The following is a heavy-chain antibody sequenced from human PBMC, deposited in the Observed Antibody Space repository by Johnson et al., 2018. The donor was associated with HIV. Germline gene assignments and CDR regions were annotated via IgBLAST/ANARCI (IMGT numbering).Heavy chain of an antibody. CDR1: GFIVSSNY. D-gene: IGHD2-21*01. CDR3: AKAYCPGCDAFDV. J-gene: IGHJ3*01. V-gene: IGHV3-66*01. CDR2: IYSGGST. Sequence: VQLVESGGGLVQPGGSLRLSCAASGFIVSSNYMNWVRQAPGKGLEWVSVIYSGGSTYHADSVKGRFNISRDNSKNTQYLQMNSLRVEDTGLYYCAKAYCPGCDAFDVWGHGTMVTVSS.